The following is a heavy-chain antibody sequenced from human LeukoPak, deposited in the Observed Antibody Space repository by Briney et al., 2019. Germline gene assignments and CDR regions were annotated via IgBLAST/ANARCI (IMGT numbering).Heavy chain of an antibody. CDR1: GGSISSGSYL. CDR3: ARWVGNRNWFDP. CDR2: ISYSGST. V-gene: IGHV4-39*07. J-gene: IGHJ5*02. D-gene: IGHD1-26*01. Sequence: KPSETLSLICTVSGGSISSGSYLWGCIRQSPGKGLEWIGSISYSGSTYYNPSLKTRVTVSVDTSKDQFSLKVTSVTAADTAVYYCARWVGNRNWFDPWGQGTLVTVSS.